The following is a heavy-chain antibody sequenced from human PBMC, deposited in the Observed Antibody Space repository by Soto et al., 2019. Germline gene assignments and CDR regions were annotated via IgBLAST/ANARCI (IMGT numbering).Heavy chain of an antibody. CDR2: INHSGST. CDR3: ARDRRYYDFWSGYSKGVDY. CDR1: GGSFSGYY. Sequence: SETLSLTCAVYGGSFSGYYWSWIRQPPGKGLEWIGEINHSGSTNYNPSLKSRVTISVDTSKNQFSLKLSSVTAADTAVYYCARDRRYYDFWSGYSKGVDYWGQGTLVTV. D-gene: IGHD3-3*01. J-gene: IGHJ4*02. V-gene: IGHV4-34*01.